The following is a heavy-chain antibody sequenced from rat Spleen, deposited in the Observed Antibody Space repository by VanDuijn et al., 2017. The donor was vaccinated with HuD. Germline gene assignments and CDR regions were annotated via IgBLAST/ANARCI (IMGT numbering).Heavy chain of an antibody. J-gene: IGHJ2*01. Sequence: LDWVAYISSSSGTVYADAVKERFTISRDNAKNTLYLQLNSLKSEDTAIYYCARHLGGLDYWGQGVMVTVSS. D-gene: IGHD5-1*01. CDR2: ISSSSGT. CDR3: ARHLGGLDY. V-gene: IGHV5-62*01.